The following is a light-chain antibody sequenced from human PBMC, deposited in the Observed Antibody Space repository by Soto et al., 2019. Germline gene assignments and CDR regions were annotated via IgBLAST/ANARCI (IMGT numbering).Light chain of an antibody. V-gene: IGLV2-14*01. CDR3: SSYTSSSTL. Sequence: QSALTQPASVSGSPGQSITISCTGTSSDVGGHNYVSWYQQHPGTAPKLMIYAVTDRPSGVSSRFSGSKSGNTASLTISGLQAEDEADYYCSSYTSSSTLFGTGTKVTVL. CDR2: AVT. J-gene: IGLJ1*01. CDR1: SSDVGGHNY.